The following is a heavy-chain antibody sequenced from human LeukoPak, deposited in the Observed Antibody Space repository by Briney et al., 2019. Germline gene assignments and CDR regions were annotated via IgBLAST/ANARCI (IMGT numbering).Heavy chain of an antibody. CDR3: ALLLTSGYLADY. Sequence: PGESLKISCKGSGYSFTSYWISWVRQMPGKGLEWMGNIYPGDSYTNYSPSFQGHVTISADKSISTAYLQWTNLKASDTGMYYCALLLTSGYLADYWGQGTLVTVSS. CDR1: GYSFTSYW. CDR2: IYPGDSYT. J-gene: IGHJ4*02. D-gene: IGHD3-22*01. V-gene: IGHV5-10-1*01.